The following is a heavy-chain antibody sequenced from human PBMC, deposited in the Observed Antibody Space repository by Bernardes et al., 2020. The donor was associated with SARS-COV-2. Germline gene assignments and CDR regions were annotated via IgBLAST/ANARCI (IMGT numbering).Heavy chain of an antibody. D-gene: IGHD7-27*01. J-gene: IGHJ6*02. CDR2: ILYEGGDT. Sequence: GGSLRLSCVASGSRYHGIHSVRQPPGKGPEWVAVILYEGGDTYYADSAKRRFTISKDNSKNTVYLQMNSQSADDTAIYYCARLSGGEGTTSLNYGMEVWGQGPTSAVSS. V-gene: IGHV3-33*01. CDR3: ARLSGGEGTTSLNYGMEV. CDR1: GSRYHG.